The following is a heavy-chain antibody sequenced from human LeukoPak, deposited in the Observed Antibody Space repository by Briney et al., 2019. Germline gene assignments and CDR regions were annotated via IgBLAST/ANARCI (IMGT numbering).Heavy chain of an antibody. CDR1: GGSFSGYY. Sequence: SETLSLTCAVYGGSFSGYYWSWIRQPPGKGLEWIGEINHSGSTNYNPSLKSRVTISVDTSKNQFSLKLNSVTAADTAVYYCARHPYSDGFDIWGQGTMVTVSS. V-gene: IGHV4-34*01. CDR3: ARHPYSDGFDI. D-gene: IGHD1-1*01. CDR2: INHSGST. J-gene: IGHJ3*02.